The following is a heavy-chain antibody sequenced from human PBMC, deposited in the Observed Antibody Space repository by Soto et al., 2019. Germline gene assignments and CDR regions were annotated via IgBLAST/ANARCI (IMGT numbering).Heavy chain of an antibody. CDR2: IFYNGGT. V-gene: IGHV4-59*02. J-gene: IGHJ4*02. CDR1: GDSVSSYY. D-gene: IGHD2-2*01. CDR3: ARTYCVSANCNRDYFDS. Sequence: SETLSLTCTVSGDSVSSYYWSWIRQSPGKGLQWIGYIFYNGGTAYNPSLKSRVTMSLDMSKKQFSLKLTSVTAADTATYYCARTYCVSANCNRDYFDSWGQGTLVTVSS.